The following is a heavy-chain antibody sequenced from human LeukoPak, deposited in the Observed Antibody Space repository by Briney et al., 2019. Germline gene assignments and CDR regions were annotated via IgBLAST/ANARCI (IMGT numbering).Heavy chain of an antibody. CDR1: GDSISSYY. J-gene: IGHJ6*03. Sequence: SETLSLTCAVSGDSISSYYWGWIRQPPGKGLEWIGTIHYSGSTYYNTSLKSRVTISVDTSKNQFSLKLRSVTAADTAVYYCARDHQGTYFDFWSGSKANNYYYMDVWGKGTTVTVSS. CDR3: ARDHQGTYFDFWSGSKANNYYYMDV. CDR2: IHYSGST. V-gene: IGHV4-39*07. D-gene: IGHD3-3*01.